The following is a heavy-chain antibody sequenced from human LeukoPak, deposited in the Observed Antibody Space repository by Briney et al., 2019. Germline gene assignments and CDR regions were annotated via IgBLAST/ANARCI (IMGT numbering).Heavy chain of an antibody. Sequence: GGSLRLSCAASGFTFSSYSMNWVRQAPGKGLEWVSSISSSSSYIYYADSVKGRFTISRDNAKNSLYLQMNSLRAEDTAVYYCARDTTPGYVWGSYRYLDYWGQGTLVTVSS. CDR1: GFTFSSYS. D-gene: IGHD3-16*02. CDR2: ISSSSSYI. V-gene: IGHV3-21*01. CDR3: ARDTTPGYVWGSYRYLDY. J-gene: IGHJ4*02.